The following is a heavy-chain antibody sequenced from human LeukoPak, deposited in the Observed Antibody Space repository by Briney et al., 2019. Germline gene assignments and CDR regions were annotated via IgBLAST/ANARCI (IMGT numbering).Heavy chain of an antibody. CDR2: IYYSGST. V-gene: IGHV4-39*01. D-gene: IGHD1-1*01. J-gene: IGHJ5*02. CDR3: ARHARNDYTPFDP. Sequence: PSETLSLTCTVSGGSISSSSYYWGWIRQPPGKGLEWIGSIYYSGSTYYNPSLKSRVTISVDTSKNQFSLKLSSVTAADTAVYYCARHARNDYTPFDPWGQGTLVTVSS. CDR1: GGSISSSSYY.